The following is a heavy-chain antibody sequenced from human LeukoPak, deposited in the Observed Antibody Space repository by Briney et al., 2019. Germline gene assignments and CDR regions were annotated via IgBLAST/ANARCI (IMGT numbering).Heavy chain of an antibody. Sequence: SQTLSLTCAISGDSVSSNSAAWNWVRQSPSRGLEWLGRTYYRSKWYNDYAVSVESRLTINADTSKNHFSLQLNSVTPEDTAVYYCARGLVYCSGGSCLNWFDPWGQGTLVTVSS. J-gene: IGHJ5*02. V-gene: IGHV6-1*01. D-gene: IGHD2-15*01. CDR3: ARGLVYCSGGSCLNWFDP. CDR2: TYYRSKWYN. CDR1: GDSVSSNSAA.